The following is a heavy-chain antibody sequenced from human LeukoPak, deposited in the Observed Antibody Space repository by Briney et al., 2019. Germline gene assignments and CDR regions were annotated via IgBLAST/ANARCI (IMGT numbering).Heavy chain of an antibody. J-gene: IGHJ3*01. CDR1: GFTFSSYG. V-gene: IGHV3-30*18. CDR3: AKEGVEYCIGGSCYDDEDAFDL. D-gene: IGHD2-15*01. Sequence: PGGSLRLSCAASGFTFSSYGMHLVRQAPGKGLEWVAVISYDGSNKYYADSVKGRFTISRDNSKNTLFLQMNSLRAEDTAVYYCAKEGVEYCIGGSCYDDEDAFDLGGQGTMVTVSS. CDR2: ISYDGSNK.